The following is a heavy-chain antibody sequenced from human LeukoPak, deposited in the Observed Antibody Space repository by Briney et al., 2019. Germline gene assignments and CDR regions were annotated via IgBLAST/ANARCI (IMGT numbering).Heavy chain of an antibody. CDR3: AKGVWRAFDI. J-gene: IGHJ3*02. CDR1: GFTFSSNA. V-gene: IGHV3-23*01. CDR2: ISGSGDST. Sequence: PGGSLRLSCAASGFTFSSNAMRWVRQAPGKGLEWVSAISGSGDSTYYADSVKGRFTISRDNSKNTLYLQMNSLRAEDTAVYYCAKGVWRAFDIWGQGTMVTVSS.